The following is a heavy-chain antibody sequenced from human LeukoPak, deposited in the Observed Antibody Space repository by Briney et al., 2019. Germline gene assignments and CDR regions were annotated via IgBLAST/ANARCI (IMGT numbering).Heavy chain of an antibody. CDR3: ARQGASSTSCHYN. J-gene: IGHJ4*02. Sequence: GESLRISCEGSGYTFSNYWIAWVRQKPGKGLEWMGFIYPGDSDTRYSPSFEGQVTISADKSISTAYLQWSSLKASDTAMYYCARQGASSTSCHYNWGQGTLVTVSS. CDR2: IYPGDSDT. CDR1: GYTFSNYW. D-gene: IGHD2-2*01. V-gene: IGHV5-51*01.